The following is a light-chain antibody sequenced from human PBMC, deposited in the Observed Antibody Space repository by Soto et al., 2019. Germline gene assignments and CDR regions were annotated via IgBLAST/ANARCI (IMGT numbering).Light chain of an antibody. V-gene: IGLV1-44*01. Sequence: QSVLTQPPSASGTPGQRVTISCSGSSSDIGSNTVNWYQQLPRTAPRLLIYSNNQRPSGVPGRFSGSTSGTSASLAISGLQSEDEADYYCAAWDDSLDGPVFGGGTKLTVL. CDR2: SNN. CDR3: AAWDDSLDGPV. CDR1: SSDIGSNT. J-gene: IGLJ3*02.